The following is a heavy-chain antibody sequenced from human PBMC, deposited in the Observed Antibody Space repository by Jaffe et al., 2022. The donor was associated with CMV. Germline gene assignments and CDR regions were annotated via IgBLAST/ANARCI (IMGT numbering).Heavy chain of an antibody. V-gene: IGHV4-61*03. Sequence: QVYLQESGPGLVKPSETLSLTCTVSGGSVSSSTYYWSWIRQPPGKGLEWIGYIYYSGTTNFNPSLKSRVTISLDTSENHFSLKLTSVTTADTAVYYCARSAYCTGDSCSPYYYYAMDVWGQGTTVTVSS. J-gene: IGHJ6*02. CDR2: IYYSGTT. CDR3: ARSAYCTGDSCSPYYYYAMDV. CDR1: GGSVSSSTYY. D-gene: IGHD2-15*01.